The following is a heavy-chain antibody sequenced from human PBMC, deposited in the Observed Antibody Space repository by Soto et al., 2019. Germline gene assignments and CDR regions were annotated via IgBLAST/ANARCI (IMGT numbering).Heavy chain of an antibody. CDR1: GFTLSDNW. Sequence: GGSLRLSCAASGFTLSDNWIHWVRRAPGKGLVWVSRINNDGSSVTYADSVKGRFTLSRDNAKNTWFLQMDSLIVEDTAMYYCVRAPEQRPFDYWGQGTLATVSS. V-gene: IGHV3-74*03. CDR3: VRAPEQRPFDY. J-gene: IGHJ4*02. D-gene: IGHD6-25*01. CDR2: INNDGSSV.